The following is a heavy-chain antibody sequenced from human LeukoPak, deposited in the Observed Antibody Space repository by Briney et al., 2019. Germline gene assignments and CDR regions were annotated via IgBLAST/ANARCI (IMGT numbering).Heavy chain of an antibody. D-gene: IGHD3-10*01. J-gene: IGHJ4*02. Sequence: GGSLRLSCAASGFTFSSYGMHWVRQAPGKGLEWVAIISYDGSNKYYADSVKGRFTISRDNSKNTLYLQMNSLRAEDTAVYYCAKSPPGNYYGPGSYYNEGIDYWGQGTLVTVSS. CDR2: ISYDGSNK. CDR1: GFTFSSYG. V-gene: IGHV3-30*18. CDR3: AKSPPGNYYGPGSYYNEGIDY.